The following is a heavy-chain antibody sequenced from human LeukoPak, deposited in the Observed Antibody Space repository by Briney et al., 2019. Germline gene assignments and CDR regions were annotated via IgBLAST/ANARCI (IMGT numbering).Heavy chain of an antibody. D-gene: IGHD2-21*02. Sequence: GGSLRLSCVASGFTFSDYWMSWVRQAPGKGLGWVANIKQDGSEKYYVDSVKGRFTISRDNAKNSLYLQMNSLRAEDTAVYYCAREVTPYYWGQGTLVTVSS. CDR3: AREVTPYY. CDR1: GFTFSDYW. V-gene: IGHV3-7*01. J-gene: IGHJ4*02. CDR2: IKQDGSEK.